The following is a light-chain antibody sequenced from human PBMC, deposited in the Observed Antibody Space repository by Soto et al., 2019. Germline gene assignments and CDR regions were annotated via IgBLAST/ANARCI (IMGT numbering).Light chain of an antibody. Sequence: EIVLTQSPGTLSLSPGERATLSCRASQSVSSSYLAWYQQKPGQAPRLLIYGASSRATGIPARFSGSGSGTDLTPTISRLEFEDFGVYYCQQDGSSSSITFGQGTRREIK. V-gene: IGKV3-20*01. CDR1: QSVSSSY. J-gene: IGKJ5*01. CDR2: GAS. CDR3: QQDGSSSSIT.